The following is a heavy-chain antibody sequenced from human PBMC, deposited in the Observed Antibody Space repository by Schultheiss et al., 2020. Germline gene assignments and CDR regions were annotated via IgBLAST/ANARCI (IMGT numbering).Heavy chain of an antibody. CDR2: IWYDGSNK. J-gene: IGHJ5*02. D-gene: IGHD4-23*01. Sequence: GGSLRLSCAASGFTFSSYGMHWVRQAPGKGLEWVAVIWYDGSNKYYADSVKGRFTISRDNSKNTLYLQMNSLRAEDTAVYYCAREAVVRTNNWFDPWGQGTLVTVSS. CDR1: GFTFSSYG. V-gene: IGHV3-33*01. CDR3: AREAVVRTNNWFDP.